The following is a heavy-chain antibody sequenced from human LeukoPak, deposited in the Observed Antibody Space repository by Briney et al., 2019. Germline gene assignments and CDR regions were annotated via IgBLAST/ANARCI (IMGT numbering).Heavy chain of an antibody. D-gene: IGHD3-3*01. CDR3: ARDVLDDFWSGYYMHLVGGYYYYYYMDV. CDR2: ISAYNGNT. Sequence: GASVKVSCKASGYTFTSYGISWARQAPGQGLEWMGWISAYNGNTNYAQKLQGRVTMTTDTSTSTAYMELRSLRSDDTAVYYCARDVLDDFWSGYYMHLVGGYYYYYYMDVWGKGTTVTVSS. CDR1: GYTFTSYG. J-gene: IGHJ6*03. V-gene: IGHV1-18*01.